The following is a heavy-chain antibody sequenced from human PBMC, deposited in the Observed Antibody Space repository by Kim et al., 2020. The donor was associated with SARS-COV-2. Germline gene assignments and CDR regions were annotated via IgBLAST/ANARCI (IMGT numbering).Heavy chain of an antibody. CDR1: GFTFNYHW. D-gene: IGHD2-21*02. Sequence: WGSLRLSCAASGFTFNYHWMSWVRQAPGKGLEWVGNIKQEGDEKYYVGSVKGRFTISRDNAKNSVSLQMNSLRVEDTGVYYCARYCGGDCGWYFDLWGRGTLVTVSS. CDR2: IKQEGDEK. CDR3: ARYCGGDCGWYFDL. V-gene: IGHV3-7*01. J-gene: IGHJ2*01.